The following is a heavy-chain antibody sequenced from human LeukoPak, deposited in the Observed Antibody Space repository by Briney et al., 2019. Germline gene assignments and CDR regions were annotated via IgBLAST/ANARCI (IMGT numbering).Heavy chain of an antibody. CDR3: KIVVVTAVRAYYFDY. D-gene: IGHD2-21*02. Sequence: SETLSLTCTVSGGSISSSSYYWAWVRQPPGKGLEWIGNIYYSGPTYYNPSLKSRLTISVDTSKNLFSLKLCSVTAADTAVYYCKIVVVTAVRAYYFDYWGQGTLVTVSS. V-gene: IGHV4-39*01. J-gene: IGHJ4*02. CDR2: IYYSGPT. CDR1: GGSISSSSYY.